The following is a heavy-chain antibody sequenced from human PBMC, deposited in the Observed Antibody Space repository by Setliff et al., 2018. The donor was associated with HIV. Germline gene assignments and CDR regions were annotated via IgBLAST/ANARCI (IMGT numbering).Heavy chain of an antibody. CDR3: ARGLRLGELSLHLDY. CDR1: GGTFSSYA. Sequence: GASVKVSCKASGGTFSSYAISWVRQAPGQGLEWMGGIIPIFGTANYAQKFQGRVTITTDGSTSTAYMELSSLRSEDTAVYYCARGLRLGELSLHLDYWGQGTLVTVSS. D-gene: IGHD3-16*02. J-gene: IGHJ4*02. V-gene: IGHV1-69*05. CDR2: IIPIFGTA.